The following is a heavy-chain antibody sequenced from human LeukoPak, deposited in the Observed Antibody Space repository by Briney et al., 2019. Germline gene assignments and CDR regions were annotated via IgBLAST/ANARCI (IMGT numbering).Heavy chain of an antibody. J-gene: IGHJ4*02. CDR1: VYTFTSYY. V-gene: IGHV1-46*01. CDR3: ARDRQLIRNQLLWDY. D-gene: IGHD2-2*01. Sequence: TSVKVSCKASVYTFTSYYMHWVRQAPGQGLEWMGINNPSGGSTSYAQKFQGRVTMTRDMSTSTVYMELSSLRSEDTAVYYCARDRQLIRNQLLWDYWGQGTLVTVSS. CDR2: NNPSGGST.